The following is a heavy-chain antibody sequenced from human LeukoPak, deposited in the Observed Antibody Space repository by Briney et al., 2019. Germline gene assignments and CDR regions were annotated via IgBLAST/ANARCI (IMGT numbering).Heavy chain of an antibody. D-gene: IGHD4-17*01. V-gene: IGHV3-30-3*01. J-gene: IGHJ4*02. CDR3: ARDGGYGDYSYYFDY. CDR2: ISYDGSNK. CDR1: GFTFSSYA. Sequence: PGRSLRLSCAASGFTFSSYAMHWVRQAPGKGLEWVAVISYDGSNKYYADSVKGRFTISRDNSKNTLYLQMNSLRAEDTAVYYCARDGGYGDYSYYFDYWGQGTLVTVSS.